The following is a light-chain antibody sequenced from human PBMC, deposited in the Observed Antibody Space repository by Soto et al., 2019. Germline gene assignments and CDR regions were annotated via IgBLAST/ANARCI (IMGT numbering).Light chain of an antibody. CDR3: QQRSNWPWTT. CDR2: DPS. J-gene: IGKJ1*01. Sequence: EIVLTQSPATLSLSPGERASLSCRASQSVSVYVAWYQQRPGQAPRLLIYDPSNRVPGIPARFSGSGSGTDFTLTINHLEPDEFAVYYCQQRSNWPWTTFGPGTRVEIK. V-gene: IGKV3-11*01. CDR1: QSVSVY.